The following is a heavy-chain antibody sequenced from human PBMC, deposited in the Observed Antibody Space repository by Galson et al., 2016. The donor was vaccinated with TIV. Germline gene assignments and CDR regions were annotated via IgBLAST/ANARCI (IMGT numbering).Heavy chain of an antibody. D-gene: IGHD3-10*01. CDR1: GFTFGTYT. J-gene: IGHJ4*02. CDR2: IRSNGGST. Sequence: SLRLSCAASGFTFGTYTMHWVRQAPGKGLEYVSGIRSNGGSTYYANSVRGRITIARDHSKNTLHLQMGSLRADDMAVYYCAREATMRRGAPYDYWGQGTLVTVSS. CDR3: AREATMRRGAPYDY. V-gene: IGHV3-64*01.